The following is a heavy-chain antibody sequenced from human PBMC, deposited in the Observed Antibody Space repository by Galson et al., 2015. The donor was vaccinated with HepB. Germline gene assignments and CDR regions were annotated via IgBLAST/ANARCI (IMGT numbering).Heavy chain of an antibody. CDR3: ARDKVSPADYYDSSGYQDY. Sequence: SLRLSCAASGFTFSSYAMHWVRQAPGKGLEWVAVISYDGSNKYYADSVKGRFTISRDNSKNTLYLQMNSLRAEDTAVYYCARDKVSPADYYDSSGYQDYWGQGTLVTVSS. J-gene: IGHJ4*02. D-gene: IGHD3-22*01. V-gene: IGHV3-30-3*01. CDR2: ISYDGSNK. CDR1: GFTFSSYA.